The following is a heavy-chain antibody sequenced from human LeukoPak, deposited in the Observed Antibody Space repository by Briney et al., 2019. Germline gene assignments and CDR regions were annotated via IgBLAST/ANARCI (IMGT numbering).Heavy chain of an antibody. CDR1: GYSFTSYW. J-gene: IGHJ6*04. Sequence: GESLKISCKGSGYSFTSYWIGWVRQMPGKGLEWMGIIYPGDSDTRYSPSFQGQVTISADKPISTAYLQWSSLKASDTAMYYCASNYGDSRGYYYCMDVWGKGTTVTVSS. D-gene: IGHD4-17*01. CDR2: IYPGDSDT. V-gene: IGHV5-51*04. CDR3: ASNYGDSRGYYYCMDV.